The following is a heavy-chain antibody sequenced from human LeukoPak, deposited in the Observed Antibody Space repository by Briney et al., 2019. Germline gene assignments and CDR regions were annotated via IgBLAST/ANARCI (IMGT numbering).Heavy chain of an antibody. CDR1: GFTFSSYG. Sequence: GGSLRLSCAASGFTFSSYGMSWVRQAPGKGLVWVSRINSDGSSTSYADSVKGRFTISRDNAKNTLYLQMNSLRAEDTAVYYCAREVAARPFDYWGQGTLVTVSS. V-gene: IGHV3-74*01. D-gene: IGHD6-6*01. CDR2: INSDGSST. J-gene: IGHJ4*02. CDR3: AREVAARPFDY.